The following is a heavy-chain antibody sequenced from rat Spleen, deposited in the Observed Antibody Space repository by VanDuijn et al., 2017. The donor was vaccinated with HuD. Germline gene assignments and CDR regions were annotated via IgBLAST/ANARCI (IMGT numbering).Heavy chain of an antibody. V-gene: IGHV5S10*01. CDR3: ATHSVRGNWFAY. Sequence: EVQLVESGGGLVQPGRSLKLSCAASGFTFSDYNMAWVRQAPKKGLEWVATIIYDGSRTYYRDSVKGRFTISRDNAKSTLYLQMDSLRSEDTATYYCATHSVRGNWFAYWGQGTLVTVSS. D-gene: IGHD1-11*01. J-gene: IGHJ3*01. CDR2: IIYDGSRT. CDR1: GFTFSDYN.